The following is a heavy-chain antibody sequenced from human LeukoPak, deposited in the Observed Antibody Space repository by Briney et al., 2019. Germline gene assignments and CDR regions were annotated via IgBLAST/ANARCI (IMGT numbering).Heavy chain of an antibody. V-gene: IGHV3-21*05. CDR1: GFTFSSFS. D-gene: IGHD4-11*01. Sequence: GGSLSLSCAASGFTFSSFSMNWVGQAPGKGLEWVSYISSTSSHIYYADSVKGRFTVSRDNAKDSLYLQMNSLRDEDTAVYYCARDLISGDYTFDSPGQGDLVTVSS. CDR2: ISSTSSHI. J-gene: IGHJ4*02. CDR3: ARDLISGDYTFDS.